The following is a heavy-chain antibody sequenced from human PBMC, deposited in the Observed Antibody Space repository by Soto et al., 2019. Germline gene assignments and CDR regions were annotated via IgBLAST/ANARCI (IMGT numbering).Heavy chain of an antibody. V-gene: IGHV1-18*04. CDR1: GYTFTSYG. D-gene: IGHD5-12*01. J-gene: IGHJ4*02. Sequence: ASVKVSCKASGYTFTSYGISWVRQAPGQGLEWMGWISAYNGNTNYAQKLQGRVTMTTDTSTSTAYMELRSLRSDDTAVYYCARDKTRYVAAKNDYWGQGTLVTVSS. CDR2: ISAYNGNT. CDR3: ARDKTRYVAAKNDY.